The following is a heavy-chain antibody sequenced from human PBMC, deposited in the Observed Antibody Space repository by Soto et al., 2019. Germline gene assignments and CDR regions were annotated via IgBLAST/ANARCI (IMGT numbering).Heavy chain of an antibody. CDR3: ASTAKESPDTGLDS. D-gene: IGHD7-27*01. V-gene: IGHV4-59*02. J-gene: IGHJ4*02. CDR1: PASVHDSY. Sequence: SETLSLTCNVFPASVHDSYWRCIRQTPGMRLEWIGFVHSGWSDLHNPSFTRRVIISLQTPQHQFSLTWPSFTASDSAVYFCASTAKESPDTGLDSWGQGALVTVAS. CDR2: VHSGWSD.